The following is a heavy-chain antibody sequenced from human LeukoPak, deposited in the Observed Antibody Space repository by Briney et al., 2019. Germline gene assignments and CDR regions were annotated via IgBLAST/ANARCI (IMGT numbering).Heavy chain of an antibody. CDR1: GGSISSYY. J-gene: IGHJ4*02. V-gene: IGHV4-59*08. Sequence: SETLSLTCTVSGGSISSYYWSWIRQPPGKGLEWIGYIYYSGSTNYNPSLKSRVTISVDASRNQFSLNLSSVTAADTAVYYCARVRSSGWYFDYWGQGTLVTVSS. CDR2: IYYSGST. CDR3: ARVRSSGWYFDY. D-gene: IGHD6-19*01.